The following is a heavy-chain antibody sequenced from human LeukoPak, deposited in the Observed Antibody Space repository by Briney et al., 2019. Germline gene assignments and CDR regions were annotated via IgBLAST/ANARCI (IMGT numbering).Heavy chain of an antibody. V-gene: IGHV1-2*02. J-gene: IGHJ4*02. Sequence: ASVTVSCKASGYTFTGYYIHWVRQAPGQGLEWMGWINPNSGGTSFAQNFQGRVTMTRDTSISTAYMELSRLRSDDTAVYYCAGRRIDCSTTNCYVDYWGQGTLVTVSS. CDR1: GYTFTGYY. CDR3: AGRRIDCSTTNCYVDY. CDR2: INPNSGGT. D-gene: IGHD2-2*01.